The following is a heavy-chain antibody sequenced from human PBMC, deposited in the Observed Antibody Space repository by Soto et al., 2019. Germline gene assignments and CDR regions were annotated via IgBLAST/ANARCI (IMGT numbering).Heavy chain of an antibody. J-gene: IGHJ4*02. D-gene: IGHD3-3*01. V-gene: IGHV1-69*01. CDR3: ARALGYYDFWSGYPFDY. CDR1: GGTFSRHA. Sequence: QVQLVQSGAEVRKPGSSVKVSCKASGGTFSRHAISWVRQAPGQGLEWMGGIIPIFGTANHAQKFQGRVTIIADESTSTAYMELSSLRSEDTAVYYCARALGYYDFWSGYPFDYWGQGTLVTVSS. CDR2: IIPIFGTA.